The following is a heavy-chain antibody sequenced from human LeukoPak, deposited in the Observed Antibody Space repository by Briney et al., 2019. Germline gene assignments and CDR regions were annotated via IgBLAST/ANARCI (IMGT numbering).Heavy chain of an antibody. V-gene: IGHV4-4*07. CDR1: GASISSYF. Sequence: SETLSLTCTVSGASISSYFWSWIRQPAGKGLEWIGRIYTSGSTNYNPSLKSRVTMSVDASKNQFSLKLSSVTAADTAVYYCARGIVGGTTSTDWGQGTLVTVSS. J-gene: IGHJ4*02. CDR2: IYTSGST. CDR3: ARGIVGGTTSTD. D-gene: IGHD1-26*01.